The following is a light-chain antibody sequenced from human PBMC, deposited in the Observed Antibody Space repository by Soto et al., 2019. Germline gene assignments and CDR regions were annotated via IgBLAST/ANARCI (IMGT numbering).Light chain of an antibody. V-gene: IGLV2-14*01. CDR3: SSFTTSSTLV. J-gene: IGLJ2*01. CDR1: RSDVGGYNF. CDR2: EVT. Sequence: QSVLTQPASVSGSPGQSITISCTGTRSDVGGYNFVSWYQQYPGKAPKLMISEVTNRPSGVSSRFSGSKSGNTASLTISGLQAEDEADYYCSSFTTSSTLVFGGGTKLTVL.